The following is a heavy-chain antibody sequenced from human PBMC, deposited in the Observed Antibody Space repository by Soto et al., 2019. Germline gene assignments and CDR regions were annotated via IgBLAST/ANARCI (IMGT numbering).Heavy chain of an antibody. CDR2: ISSSSSYT. CDR1: GFTFSDYY. Sequence: GESLKISCAASGFTFSDYYMSWIRQAPGKGLEWVSYISSSSSYTNYADSVKGRFTISRDNAKNSLYLQMNSLRAEDTAVYFCARSPGGDTPRFDYWGQGTLVTVSS. D-gene: IGHD2-21*01. V-gene: IGHV3-11*06. CDR3: ARSPGGDTPRFDY. J-gene: IGHJ4*02.